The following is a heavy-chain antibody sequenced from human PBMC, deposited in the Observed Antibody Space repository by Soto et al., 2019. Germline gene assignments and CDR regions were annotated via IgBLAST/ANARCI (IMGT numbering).Heavy chain of an antibody. CDR2: IKQDGSEK. D-gene: IGHD1-1*01. CDR3: ARDSPEMAGTYYPYGIDV. V-gene: IGHV3-7*01. Sequence: EVQLVESGGGLVQPGGSLRLSCAASGFTFSNFWMTWVRQAPGKGLEWVATIKQDGSEKQYVDSVKGRFSISRDNAKNSLALQMNKLRVEDTAVYYCARDSPEMAGTYYPYGIDVWGRGTTITVSS. J-gene: IGHJ6*02. CDR1: GFTFSNFW.